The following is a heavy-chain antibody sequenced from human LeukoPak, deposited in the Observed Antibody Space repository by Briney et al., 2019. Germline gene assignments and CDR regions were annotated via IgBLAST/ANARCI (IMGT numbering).Heavy chain of an antibody. J-gene: IGHJ4*02. D-gene: IGHD6-19*01. CDR2: MSNSGST. Sequence: KASETLSLTCTVSGGSISSYCWNWIRQPPGKGLEWIGYMSNSGSTYYNPSLKSRVTISVDTSKNQFSLKLNSVTAADTAVYYCARSAHSSGWYDYWGQGTLVTVSS. V-gene: IGHV4-4*09. CDR3: ARSAHSSGWYDY. CDR1: GGSISSYC.